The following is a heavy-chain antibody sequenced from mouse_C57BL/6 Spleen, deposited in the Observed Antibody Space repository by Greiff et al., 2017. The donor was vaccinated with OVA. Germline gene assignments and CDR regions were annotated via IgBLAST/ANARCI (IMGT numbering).Heavy chain of an antibody. CDR2: IYPGDGDT. J-gene: IGHJ3*01. V-gene: IGHV1-80*01. CDR3: ARVRTAQATWFAY. Sequence: VQLQQSGAELVKPGASVKISCKASGYAFSSYWMNWVKQRPGKGLEWIGQIYPGDGDTNYNGKFKGKATLTADKSSSTAYMQLSSLTSEDSAVYFCARVRTAQATWFAYWGQGTLVTVSA. CDR1: GYAFSSYW. D-gene: IGHD3-2*02.